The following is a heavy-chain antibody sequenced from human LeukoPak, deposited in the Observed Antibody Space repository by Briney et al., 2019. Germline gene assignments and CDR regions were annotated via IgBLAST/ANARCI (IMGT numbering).Heavy chain of an antibody. D-gene: IGHD2-15*01. CDR1: GGSISSSSYY. CDR3: ARGGYCSGGSCYPAFY. CDR2: IYYSGST. J-gene: IGHJ4*02. V-gene: IGHV4-39*07. Sequence: SQTLSLTCTVSGGSISSSSYYWGWIRQPPGKGLEWIGSIYYSGSTYYNPSLKRRVTIPVDPSKNQFSLKLSSVTAADTAVYYCARGGYCSGGSCYPAFYWGQGTLVTVSS.